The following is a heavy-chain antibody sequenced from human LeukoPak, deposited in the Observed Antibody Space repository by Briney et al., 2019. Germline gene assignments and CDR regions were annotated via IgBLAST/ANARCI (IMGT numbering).Heavy chain of an antibody. D-gene: IGHD3-9*01. J-gene: IGHJ5*02. CDR3: ARGDDILTGYPNLRFDP. V-gene: IGHV3-64*01. CDR1: GFTFSSYA. Sequence: GGSLRLSCAASGFTFSSYAMHWVRQAPGKGLEYVSAISSNGGSTYYANSVKGRFTISRDNSKNTLYLQMGSLRAEDMAVYYCARGDDILTGYPNLRFDPWGQGTLVTVSS. CDR2: ISSNGGST.